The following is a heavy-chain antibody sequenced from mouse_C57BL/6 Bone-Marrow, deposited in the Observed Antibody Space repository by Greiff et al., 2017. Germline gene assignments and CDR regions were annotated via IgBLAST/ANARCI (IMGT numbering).Heavy chain of an antibody. CDR2: INPSSGYT. CDR1: GYTFTSYT. V-gene: IGHV1-4*01. J-gene: IGHJ4*01. D-gene: IGHD1-1*01. Sequence: QVQLKESGAELARPGASVKMSCKASGYTFTSYTMHWVKQRPGQGLEWIGYINPSSGYTKYNQKFKDKATLTADKSSSTAYMQLSSLTSEDSAVYYCAALLRGFYYAMDYWGQGTSVTVSS. CDR3: AALLRGFYYAMDY.